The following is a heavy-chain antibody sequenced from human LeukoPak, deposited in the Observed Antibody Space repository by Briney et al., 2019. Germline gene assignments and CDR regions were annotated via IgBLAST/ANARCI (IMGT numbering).Heavy chain of an antibody. J-gene: IGHJ6*02. CDR2: IYYTGVI. D-gene: IGHD2-2*01. Sequence: PSETLSLTCTVSGGSITGGYYWSWLRQPPGKGLEWIGHIYYTGVINYDPSLKSRVTMLVDTSKNQFSLNVMSVTAADTAVYYCARLIRLAPVGTTYYHSLDVWGQGSTVTVSS. CDR3: ARLIRLAPVGTTYYHSLDV. V-gene: IGHV4-59*08. CDR1: GGSITGGYY.